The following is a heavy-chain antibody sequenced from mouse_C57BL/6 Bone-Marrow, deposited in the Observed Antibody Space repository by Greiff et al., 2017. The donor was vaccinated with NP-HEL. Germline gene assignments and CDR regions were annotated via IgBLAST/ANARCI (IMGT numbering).Heavy chain of an antibody. D-gene: IGHD1-1*01. J-gene: IGHJ4*01. CDR3: ARELYYGSSSYAMDY. CDR1: GFTFSSYA. Sequence: EVHLVESGGGLVKHGGSLKLSCAASGFTFSSYAMSWVRQTPEKRLEWVATISDGGSYTYYPDNVKGRFTISRDNAKNNLYLQMSHLKSEDTAMYYCARELYYGSSSYAMDYWGQGTSVTVSS. CDR2: ISDGGSYT. V-gene: IGHV5-4*01.